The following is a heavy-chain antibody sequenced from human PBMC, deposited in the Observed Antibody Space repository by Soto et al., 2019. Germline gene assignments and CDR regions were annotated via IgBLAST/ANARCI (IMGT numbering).Heavy chain of an antibody. CDR2: IKQDGSEK. CDR1: GFTFSSYW. CDR3: AREGIAVAGFYYYYGMDV. J-gene: IGHJ6*02. Sequence: GGSLRLSCAAXGFTFSSYWMSWVRQAPGKGLEWVANIKQDGSEKYYVDSVKGRFTISRDNAKNSLYLQMNSLRAEDTAVYYCAREGIAVAGFYYYYGMDVWGQGTTVTVSS. V-gene: IGHV3-7*01. D-gene: IGHD6-19*01.